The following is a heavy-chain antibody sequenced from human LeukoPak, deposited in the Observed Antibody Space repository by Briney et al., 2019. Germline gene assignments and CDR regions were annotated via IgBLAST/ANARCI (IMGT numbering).Heavy chain of an antibody. D-gene: IGHD2-2*01. V-gene: IGHV3-23*01. Sequence: GGSLRLSCAASGFTFTVIAMSWVRQPPGKGLEWVSAISADGAYTYYADSVKGRFTISRDNSKSTLFLQMNSLKAEDSALYYCAKDRSSCTTTTCFFDYWGQGTQVTVSS. CDR2: ISADGAYT. CDR1: GFTFTVIA. J-gene: IGHJ4*02. CDR3: AKDRSSCTTTTCFFDY.